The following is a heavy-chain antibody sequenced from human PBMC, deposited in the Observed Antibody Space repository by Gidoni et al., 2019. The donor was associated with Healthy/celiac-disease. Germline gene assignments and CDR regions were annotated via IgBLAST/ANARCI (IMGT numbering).Heavy chain of an antibody. J-gene: IGHJ2*01. CDR3: AREGGYCSSTSCHEGYFDL. Sequence: EVQLVESGGGLIQPGGSLRLSCSASGFTVSSNYLSWVRPAPGKGLEWVSVIYIGGSTYYADSVKGRFTSYRDNSKNTLYLQRNSLRAEDTAVYYCAREGGYCSSTSCHEGYFDLWGRGTLVTVSS. CDR2: IYIGGST. V-gene: IGHV3-53*01. D-gene: IGHD2-2*01. CDR1: GFTVSSNY.